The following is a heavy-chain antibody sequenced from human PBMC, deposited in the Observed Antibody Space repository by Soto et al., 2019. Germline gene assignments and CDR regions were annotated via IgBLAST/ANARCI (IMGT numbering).Heavy chain of an antibody. Sequence: GGSLRLSCAASGFTFSSYWMHWVRQAPGKGLVWVSRINSDGSSTSYADSVKGRFTISRDNAKNTLYLQMNSLRAEDTAVYYCARDRDSSSWYKFNYYYYGMDVWGQGTTVTVSS. CDR1: GFTFSSYW. CDR3: ARDRDSSSWYKFNYYYYGMDV. D-gene: IGHD6-13*01. V-gene: IGHV3-74*01. J-gene: IGHJ6*02. CDR2: INSDGSST.